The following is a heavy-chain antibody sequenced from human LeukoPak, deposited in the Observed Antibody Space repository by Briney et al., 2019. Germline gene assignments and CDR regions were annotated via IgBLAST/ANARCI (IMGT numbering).Heavy chain of an antibody. CDR2: ISDSGGST. CDR3: GRYYVMDV. CDR1: GFTFSTYV. V-gene: IGHV3-23*01. Sequence: GGSLRLSCAASGFTFSTYVMNWVRQAPGKGLEWVSSISDSGGSTYYADSVKGRFTISRDNSKNTLYLQMNSPRAEDTAVYYCGRYYVMDVWGQGTSVTVSS. J-gene: IGHJ6*02.